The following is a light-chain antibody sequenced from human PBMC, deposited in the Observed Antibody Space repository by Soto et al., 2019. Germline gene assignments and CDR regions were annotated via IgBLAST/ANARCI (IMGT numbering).Light chain of an antibody. CDR2: GDN. CDR1: ASSIGTNT. CDR3: AAWDGSLNNVL. J-gene: IGLJ2*01. Sequence: QSVLTQPPSASGTPGQRVTISCSGSASSIGTNTVNWYRQLPGTAPNLLIYGDNQRPSGVPDRFSGSKSGTSASLAISGLKSEDEAEYYCAAWDGSLNNVLFGGGTKLTVL. V-gene: IGLV1-44*01.